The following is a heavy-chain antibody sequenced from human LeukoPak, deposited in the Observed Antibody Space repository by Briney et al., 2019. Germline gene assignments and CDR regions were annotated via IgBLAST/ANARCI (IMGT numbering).Heavy chain of an antibody. Sequence: PGGSLRLSCAASGFSVCSNYMSWVRQAPGKGLEWVSVIYAAGSTHYADSVKGRFTISRDNSKNTVYLQINSLRAEDTAVYYCARAAGIWSGYSAWGPGTLVTVSS. V-gene: IGHV3-66*01. D-gene: IGHD3-3*01. J-gene: IGHJ4*02. CDR2: IYAAGST. CDR1: GFSVCSNY. CDR3: ARAAGIWSGYSA.